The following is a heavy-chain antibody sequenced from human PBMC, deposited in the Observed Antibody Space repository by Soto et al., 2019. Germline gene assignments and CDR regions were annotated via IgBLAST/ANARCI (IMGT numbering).Heavy chain of an antibody. CDR1: GGSFSGYY. CDR2: INHSGST. V-gene: IGHV4-34*01. CDR3: ARSVFP. J-gene: IGHJ5*02. Sequence: PSETLSLTCAVYGGSFSGYYWSWIRQPPGKGLEWIGEINHSGSTNYNPSIKSRVTISVDTSKNQFSLKLSSVTAADTAVYYCARSVFPWGQGTLVTVSS.